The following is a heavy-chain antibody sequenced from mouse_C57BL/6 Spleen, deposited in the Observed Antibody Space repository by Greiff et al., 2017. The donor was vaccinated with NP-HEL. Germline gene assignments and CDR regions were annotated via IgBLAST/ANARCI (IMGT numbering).Heavy chain of an antibody. J-gene: IGHJ2*01. CDR3: ARYGDGGRYYFDY. V-gene: IGHV7-3*01. Sequence: EVKLVESGGGLVQPGGSLSLSCAASGFTFTDYYMSWVRQPPGKALEWLGFIRNKANGYTTEYSASVKGRLTISRDNSQSILYLQMNALRAEDSATYYCARYGDGGRYYFDYWGQGTTLTVSS. CDR2: IRNKANGYTT. CDR1: GFTFTDYY. D-gene: IGHD2-13*01.